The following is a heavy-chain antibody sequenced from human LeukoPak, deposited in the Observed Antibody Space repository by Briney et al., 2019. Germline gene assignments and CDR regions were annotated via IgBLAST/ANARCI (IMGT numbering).Heavy chain of an antibody. D-gene: IGHD2-15*01. CDR3: ASQLSSSSSSDY. J-gene: IGHJ4*02. V-gene: IGHV4-39*07. Sequence: SETLSLTCTVSGASISSSSYYWGWIRQPPGKGLEWIGSIYHSGSTYYNPSLKSRVTISVDTSKNQFSLKLSSVTAADTAVYYCASQLSSSSSSDYWGQGTLVTVSS. CDR1: GASISSSSYY. CDR2: IYHSGST.